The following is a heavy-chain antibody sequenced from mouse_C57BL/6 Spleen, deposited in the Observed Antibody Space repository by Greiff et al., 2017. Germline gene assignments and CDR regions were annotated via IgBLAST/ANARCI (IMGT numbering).Heavy chain of an antibody. CDR1: GFTFSSYT. J-gene: IGHJ4*01. CDR2: ISGGGGNT. D-gene: IGHD1-1*02. V-gene: IGHV5-9*01. CDR3: ARHAWSHYAMDY. Sequence: EVHLVESGGGLVKPGGSLKLSCAASGFTFSSYTMSWVRQTPEKRLEWVATISGGGGNTYYPDSVKGRFTISRDNAKNTLYLQMSSLRSEDTALYYCARHAWSHYAMDYWGQGTSVTVSS.